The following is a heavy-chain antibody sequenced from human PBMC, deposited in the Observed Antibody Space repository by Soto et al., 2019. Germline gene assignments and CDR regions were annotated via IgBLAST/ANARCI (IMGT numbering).Heavy chain of an antibody. D-gene: IGHD3-9*01. CDR3: AKDFGSLRYFDWLEILYYYGMDV. CDR2: TYYRSKWYN. Sequence: PSQTLSLTCAISGDSVSSNSAAWNWIRQSPSRGLEWLGRTYYRSKWYNDYAVSVKSRITINPDTSKNQFSLQLNSVTPEDTTVYYCAKDFGSLRYFDWLEILYYYGMDVWGQGTTVTVSS. J-gene: IGHJ6*02. CDR1: GDSVSSNSAA. V-gene: IGHV6-1*01.